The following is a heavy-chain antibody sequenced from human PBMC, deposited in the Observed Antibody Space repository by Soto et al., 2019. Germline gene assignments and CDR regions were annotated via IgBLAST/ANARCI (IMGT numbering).Heavy chain of an antibody. V-gene: IGHV4-59*08. Sequence: SETLSLTCTVSGGSISSFYWSWIRQPPGNGLEWIGYIYYSGSTNYNPSLETRVTISVDTSKNQFSLKLNSMTAADTAVYYCARHNYGSGSTYFDYWGQGTLVTVSS. CDR1: GGSISSFY. D-gene: IGHD3-10*01. CDR2: IYYSGST. J-gene: IGHJ4*02. CDR3: ARHNYGSGSTYFDY.